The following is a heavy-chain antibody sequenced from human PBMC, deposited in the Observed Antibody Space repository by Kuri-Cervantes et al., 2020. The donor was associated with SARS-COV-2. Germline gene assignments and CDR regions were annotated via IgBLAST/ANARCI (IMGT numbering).Heavy chain of an antibody. CDR1: GFTFSSYG. J-gene: IGHJ4*02. CDR3: ATALLSYYFDY. Sequence: GESLKISCAASGFTFSSYGTHWVRQAPGKGLEWVAFIRYDGSNKYYADSVKGRFTISRDNSKNTLYLQMNSLRAEDTAVYYCATALLSYYFDYWGQGTLVTVSS. D-gene: IGHD3-10*01. V-gene: IGHV3-30*02. CDR2: IRYDGSNK.